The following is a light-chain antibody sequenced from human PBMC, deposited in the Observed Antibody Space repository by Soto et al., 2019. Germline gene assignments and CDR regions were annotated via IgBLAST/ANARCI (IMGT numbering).Light chain of an antibody. CDR1: QSVGSY. V-gene: IGKV3-11*01. CDR3: QQRSNWPRT. J-gene: IGKJ1*01. CDR2: EAS. Sequence: EIVLTQSPATLSLSPGERATLSCRASQSVGSYLAWYQQKPGQAPRLLIYEASKRATGIPARFSGSGSGTDFTLTISSLEPEDVAVCYCQQRSNWPRTFGQGTKVEIK.